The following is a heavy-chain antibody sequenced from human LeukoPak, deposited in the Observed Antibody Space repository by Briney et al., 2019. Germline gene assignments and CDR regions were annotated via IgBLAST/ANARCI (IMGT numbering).Heavy chain of an antibody. CDR3: ATNNWNPPLGDY. V-gene: IGHV3-23*01. CDR2: ISGSGST. J-gene: IGHJ4*02. D-gene: IGHD1-20*01. Sequence: GGSLRLSCAASRFTFSNYAMSWVRQAPGKGLEWVSAISGSGSTYYADSVEGRFTISRDNSKNTLFLQMNTLTAADTAVYYCATNNWNPPLGDYWGQGTLVAVSS. CDR1: RFTFSNYA.